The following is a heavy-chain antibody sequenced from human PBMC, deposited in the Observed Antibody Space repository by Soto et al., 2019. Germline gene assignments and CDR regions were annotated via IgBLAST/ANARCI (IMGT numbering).Heavy chain of an antibody. CDR2: IWYDGSNK. CDR3: ARESSRDYYYYGMDV. D-gene: IGHD6-13*01. CDR1: GFTFSSYG. J-gene: IGHJ6*02. Sequence: GGSLRLSCAASGFTFSSYGMHWVRQAPGKGLEWVAVIWYDGSNKYYADSVKGRFTISRDNSKNTLYLQMNSLRAEDTAVYYCARESSRDYYYYGMDVWGQGTTVTVS. V-gene: IGHV3-33*01.